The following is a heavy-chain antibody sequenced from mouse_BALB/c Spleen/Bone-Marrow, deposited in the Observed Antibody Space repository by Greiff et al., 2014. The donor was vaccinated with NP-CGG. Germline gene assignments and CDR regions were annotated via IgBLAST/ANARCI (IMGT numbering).Heavy chain of an antibody. J-gene: IGHJ4*01. V-gene: IGHV1S81*02. D-gene: IGHD2-10*01. CDR1: GYTFTSYW. CDR2: INPSNGRT. CDR3: AIGLLGDY. Sequence: VQGVESGAELVKPGASVKLSCKASGYTFTSYWMHWVKQRPGQGLEWIGEINPSNGRTNYNEKFKSKATLTVDKSSSTAYMQLSSLTSEDSAVYYCAIGLLGDYWGQGTSVTVSS.